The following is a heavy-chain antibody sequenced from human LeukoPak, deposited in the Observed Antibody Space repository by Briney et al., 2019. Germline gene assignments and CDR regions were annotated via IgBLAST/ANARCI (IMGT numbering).Heavy chain of an antibody. CDR1: GGSISSGSYY. V-gene: IGHV4-61*02. CDR2: IYTSGST. CDR3: ARTLEAYYFDY. J-gene: IGHJ4*02. Sequence: PSETLSLTCTVSGGSISSGSYYWSWIRQPAGKGLEWIGRIYTSGSTNYNPSLKSRVTISVDTSKNQFSLKLSSVTAADTAVYYCARTLEAYYFDYWGQGTLVTVSS.